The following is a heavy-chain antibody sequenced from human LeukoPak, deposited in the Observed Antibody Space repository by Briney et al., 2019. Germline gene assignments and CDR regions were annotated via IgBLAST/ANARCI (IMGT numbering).Heavy chain of an antibody. Sequence: SVKVSCKASGFTFTSSAMQWVRQARGQRLEGIGWIVVGSGNTNYAQKFQERVTITRDMSTSTAYMELSSLRSEDTAVCYCAADLVGWPNPRENYWGQGTLVTVSS. D-gene: IGHD1-26*01. CDR2: IVVGSGNT. V-gene: IGHV1-58*02. CDR1: GFTFTSSA. J-gene: IGHJ4*02. CDR3: AADLVGWPNPRENY.